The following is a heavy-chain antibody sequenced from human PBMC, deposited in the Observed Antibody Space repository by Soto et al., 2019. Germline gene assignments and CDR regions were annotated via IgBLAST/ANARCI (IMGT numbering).Heavy chain of an antibody. V-gene: IGHV4-59*01. CDR1: GGSISSYY. Sequence: PSETLSLTCTVSGGSISSYYWSWIRQSPGKGLEWIGCIYYSGNTNSNPSLKNRVTISVNTSKNQFSLRLTALTAADTALFYCARAAVTHERSHYGMDAWGKGTTVTVSS. CDR3: ARAAVTHERSHYGMDA. D-gene: IGHD4-17*01. CDR2: IYYSGNT. J-gene: IGHJ6*04.